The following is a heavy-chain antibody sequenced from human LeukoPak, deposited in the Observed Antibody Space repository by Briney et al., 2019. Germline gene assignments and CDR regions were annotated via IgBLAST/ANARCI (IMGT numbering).Heavy chain of an antibody. Sequence: PSEALSLTCTVSLDSTTSNFWSWVRQPPGKGLEWIGEIHRSGSPNYNPSLQSRVTISIDRSRNQIALDLTSLPSADTPVYYCAREILGGFNPGAYWGQGTLVTVSS. J-gene: IGHJ4*02. CDR2: IHRSGSP. CDR1: LDSTTSNF. CDR3: AREILGGFNPGAY. V-gene: IGHV4-4*02. D-gene: IGHD1-14*01.